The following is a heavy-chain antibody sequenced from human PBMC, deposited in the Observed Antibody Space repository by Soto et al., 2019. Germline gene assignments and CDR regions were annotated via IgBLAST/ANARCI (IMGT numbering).Heavy chain of an antibody. D-gene: IGHD2-15*01. Sequence: EVHLVESGGGLVKPGGSLRLSCAVSGFPFSSCTMNWVRQAPGKGLEWVSSISPSTSHIYYADSVKGRFTISRDNAKNALFLQMISLRAEDAAVYYCSGCSGGACHQNYGMDVWGQGTTVTVSS. J-gene: IGHJ6*02. CDR2: ISPSTSHI. CDR1: GFPFSSCT. CDR3: SGCSGGACHQNYGMDV. V-gene: IGHV3-21*01.